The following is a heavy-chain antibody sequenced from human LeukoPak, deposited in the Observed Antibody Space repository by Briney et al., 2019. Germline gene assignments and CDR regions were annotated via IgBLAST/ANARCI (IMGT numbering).Heavy chain of an antibody. J-gene: IGHJ4*02. CDR1: GGSISSGGYY. CDR3: ARHSYDSSGYYLLDY. D-gene: IGHD3-22*01. Sequence: SETLSLTCTVFGGSISSGGYYWSWIRQPPGKGLEWIGYIYHSGSTYYNPSLKSRVTISVDRSKNQFSLKLSSVTAADTAVYYCARHSYDSSGYYLLDYWGQGTLVTVSS. V-gene: IGHV4-30-2*01. CDR2: IYHSGST.